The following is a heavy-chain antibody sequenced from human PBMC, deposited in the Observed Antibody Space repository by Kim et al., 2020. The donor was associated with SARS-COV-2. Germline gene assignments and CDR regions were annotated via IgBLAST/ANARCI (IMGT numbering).Heavy chain of an antibody. Sequence: GGSLRLSCAASGFTFSSYWMSWVRQAPGKGLEWVANIKQDGSEKYYVDSVKGRFTISRDNAKNSLYLQMNSLRAEDTAVYYCANDYGGNHYYGMDVWGQGTTVTVSS. V-gene: IGHV3-7*03. CDR3: ANDYGGNHYYGMDV. D-gene: IGHD4-17*01. J-gene: IGHJ6*02. CDR1: GFTFSSYW. CDR2: IKQDGSEK.